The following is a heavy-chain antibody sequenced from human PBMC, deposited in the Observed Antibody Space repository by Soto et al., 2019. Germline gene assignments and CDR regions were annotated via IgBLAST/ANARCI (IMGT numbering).Heavy chain of an antibody. J-gene: IGHJ4*02. CDR3: ARGGLTTVTLDY. CDR2: IIPVSGTT. CDR1: GGTITDYL. Sequence: VQLVQSGAEVKKPGSSLKVSCSISGGTITDYLISWLRQAPGQGLEWVGGIIPVSGTTYLAQKFQDRVTITADDSTKTAYMEWSSLRSEDTAVYYWARGGLTTVTLDYWGQGTLVTVSA. D-gene: IGHD4-17*01. V-gene: IGHV1-69*01.